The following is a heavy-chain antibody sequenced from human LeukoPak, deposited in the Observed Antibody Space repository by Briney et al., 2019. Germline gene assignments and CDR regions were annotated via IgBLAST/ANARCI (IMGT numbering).Heavy chain of an antibody. D-gene: IGHD3-22*01. Sequence: TGGSLRLSCAASGFTFSSYWMSWVRQAPGKGLEWVANIKQDGSEKYYVDSVKGRFTISRDNAKNSLYLQMNSLRAEDTAVYYCARAMSSRDDAFDIWGQGTMVTVSS. CDR3: ARAMSSRDDAFDI. V-gene: IGHV3-7*03. J-gene: IGHJ3*02. CDR1: GFTFSSYW. CDR2: IKQDGSEK.